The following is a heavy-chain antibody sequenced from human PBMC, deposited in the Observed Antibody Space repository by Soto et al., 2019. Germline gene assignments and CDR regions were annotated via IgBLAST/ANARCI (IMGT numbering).Heavy chain of an antibody. V-gene: IGHV4-4*02. D-gene: IGHD4-17*01. CDR1: GDPIISSFW. CDR2: IYHTEST. J-gene: IGHJ4*02. Sequence: SETLSLTCAVSGDPIISSFWWSLVRQPPGKGLEWIGEIYHTESTVYNPSLKSRVTISVDKSKNQFSLNLDSVTAADTAVYYCARYDFGTFDYWGRGILVTVSS. CDR3: ARYDFGTFDY.